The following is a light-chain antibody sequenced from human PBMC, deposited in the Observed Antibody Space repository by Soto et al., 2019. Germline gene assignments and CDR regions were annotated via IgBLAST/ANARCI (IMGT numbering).Light chain of an antibody. Sequence: QSALTQPPSASGSPGQSVTISCTGSSSDVGGYNYVSWYQQHPGKAPKLMIYEVSKRPSGVPDRLSGSKSDNAASLTVSGLQAEDEADYCRISYGGSNTVVFGGGTKLTVL. CDR2: EVS. V-gene: IGLV2-8*01. CDR1: SSDVGGYNY. J-gene: IGLJ2*01. CDR3: ISYGGSNTVV.